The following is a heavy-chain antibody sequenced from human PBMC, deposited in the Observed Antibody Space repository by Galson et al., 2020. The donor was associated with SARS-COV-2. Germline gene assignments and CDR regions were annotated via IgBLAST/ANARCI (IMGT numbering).Heavy chain of an antibody. CDR1: GFSLSTTGMC. CDR3: ARTASFSVNYYALTKHLEQSYADYYEMDV. CDR2: VDWSDDK. J-gene: IGHJ6*02. D-gene: IGHD1-26*01. V-gene: IGHV2-70*01. Sequence: SGPTLVKPTQTLTLTCTFSGFSLSTTGMCVTWIRQPPGKALEWLALVDWSDDKYYSTSLEARLTISKDTSKNQVVLRMTNMDPVDTATYYWARTASFSVNYYALTKHLEQSYADYYEMDVWGQGTTVTVSS.